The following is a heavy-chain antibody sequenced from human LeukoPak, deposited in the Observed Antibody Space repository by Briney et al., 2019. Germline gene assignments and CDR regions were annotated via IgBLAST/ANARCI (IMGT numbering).Heavy chain of an antibody. Sequence: AGESLKISCKGSGYSFTSYWIGWVRQMPGKGLEWMGIIYAGDSDTRYSPSFQGQVTISADKSISTAYLQWSSLKASDNAMYYYARQMGPYAFDIWGQGTMVTVSS. J-gene: IGHJ3*02. CDR2: IYAGDSDT. V-gene: IGHV5-51*01. D-gene: IGHD5-24*01. CDR3: ARQMGPYAFDI. CDR1: GYSFTSYW.